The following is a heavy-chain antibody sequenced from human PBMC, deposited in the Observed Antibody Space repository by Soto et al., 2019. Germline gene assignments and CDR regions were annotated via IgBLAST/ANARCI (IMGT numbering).Heavy chain of an antibody. Sequence: ESGGGVVQPGRSLRLSCAASGFTFSSYGMHWVRQAPGKGLEWVAVIWYDGSNKYYADSVKGRFTISRDNSKNTLYLQMNSLRAEDTAVYYCARSGRAVAAARDAFDIWGQGTMVTVSS. CDR1: GFTFSSYG. D-gene: IGHD6-19*01. J-gene: IGHJ3*02. V-gene: IGHV3-33*01. CDR3: ARSGRAVAAARDAFDI. CDR2: IWYDGSNK.